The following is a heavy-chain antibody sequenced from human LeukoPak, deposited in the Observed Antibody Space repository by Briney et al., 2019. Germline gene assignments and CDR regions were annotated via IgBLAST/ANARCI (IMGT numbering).Heavy chain of an antibody. Sequence: ASVKVSCKASGYTFTAYGFTWVRQAPGQGLEWMGWISTYSDNANYAQNLQGRVTMTTDTSTSTAYMELRSLRSDDTAVYYCARDGTGVYYFDYWGQGTLVTVSS. CDR1: GYTFTAYG. CDR2: ISTYSDNA. D-gene: IGHD3/OR15-3a*01. V-gene: IGHV1-18*01. CDR3: ARDGTGVYYFDY. J-gene: IGHJ4*02.